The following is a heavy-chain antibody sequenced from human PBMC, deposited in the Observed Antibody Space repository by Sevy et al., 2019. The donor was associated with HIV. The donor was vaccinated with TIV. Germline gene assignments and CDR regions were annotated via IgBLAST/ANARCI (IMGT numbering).Heavy chain of an antibody. V-gene: IGHV3-23*01. Sequence: GGSLRLSCAASGFTFSSYAMSWVRQAPGKGLEWVSAISGSGGSKYYADSVKGRFTISRDNSKNMLYLQMNSLRAEDTAVYYCAKDDDILTGYQYYFDYWGQGTLVTVSS. CDR1: GFTFSSYA. CDR3: AKDDDILTGYQYYFDY. J-gene: IGHJ4*02. D-gene: IGHD3-9*01. CDR2: ISGSGGSK.